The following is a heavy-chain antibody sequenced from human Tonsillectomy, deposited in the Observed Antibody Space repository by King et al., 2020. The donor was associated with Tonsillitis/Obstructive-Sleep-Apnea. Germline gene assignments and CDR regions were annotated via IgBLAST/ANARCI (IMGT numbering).Heavy chain of an antibody. CDR3: ARGNWNDQAPGFDY. D-gene: IGHD1-1*01. J-gene: IGHJ4*02. CDR1: GFTFSSYS. V-gene: IGHV3-48*02. Sequence: QLVQSGGGLVQPGGSLRLSCAASGFTFSSYSMNWVRQAPGKGLEWVSYISSSSSTIYYADSVKGRFTISRDNAKNSLYLQMNSLRDEDTAVYYCARGNWNDQAPGFDYWGQGTLVTVSS. CDR2: ISSSSSTI.